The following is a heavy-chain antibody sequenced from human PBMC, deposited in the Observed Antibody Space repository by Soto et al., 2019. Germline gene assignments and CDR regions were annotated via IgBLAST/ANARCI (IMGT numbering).Heavy chain of an antibody. J-gene: IGHJ5*02. CDR1: GASIMGFY. D-gene: IGHD1-1*01. CDR3: VRDGTKTLRDWFEP. Sequence: SETLSLTCTVSGASIMGFYWSWIRKSAGKGLEWIGRIYATGTTDYNPSLKSRVMMSVDTSKKQFSLKLRSVTAADTAVYYCVRDGTKTLRDWFEPWGQGISVTVS. CDR2: IYATGTT. V-gene: IGHV4-4*07.